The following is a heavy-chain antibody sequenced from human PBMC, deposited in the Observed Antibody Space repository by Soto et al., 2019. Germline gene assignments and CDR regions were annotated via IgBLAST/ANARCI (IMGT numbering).Heavy chain of an antibody. CDR1: GYTFTHYY. Sequence: QLQLVQSGAEVKKPGASVKVSCKASGYTFTHYYIHWVRQAPGQGLEWMGMINPSGGSTDYAQKSQGRVTMTTATSTTTVYMELSSLRSDDTAVYYCARPPFPGCINGVCYPCDHWGQGTLVTVSS. V-gene: IGHV1-46*01. J-gene: IGHJ4*02. CDR3: ARPPFPGCINGVCYPCDH. D-gene: IGHD2-8*01. CDR2: INPSGGST.